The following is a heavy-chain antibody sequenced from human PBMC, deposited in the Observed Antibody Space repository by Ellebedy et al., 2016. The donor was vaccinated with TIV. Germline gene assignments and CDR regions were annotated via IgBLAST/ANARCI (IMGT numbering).Heavy chain of an antibody. Sequence: GGSLRLSCAASKFTVSFNFMNWVRQAPGKGPEWVSGIYTDDSTYYADSVKGRFTISRDNSKSTLYLQMNSLRTEDTAVYYCARASFYDVDLSGWYFDLWGRGTPITVSS. J-gene: IGHJ2*01. D-gene: IGHD3-10*02. CDR1: KFTVSFNF. CDR3: ARASFYDVDLSGWYFDL. V-gene: IGHV3-66*01. CDR2: IYTDDST.